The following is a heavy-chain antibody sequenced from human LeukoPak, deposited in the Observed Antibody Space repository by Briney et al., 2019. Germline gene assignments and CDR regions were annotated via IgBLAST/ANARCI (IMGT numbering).Heavy chain of an antibody. J-gene: IGHJ6*02. Sequence: EASVKVSCKASGYTFTSYGISWVRQAPGQGLEWMGWISAYNGNTNYAQKLQGRVTMTTDTSTSTAYMELRSLRSDDTALYYCARPPPTLWFGELRGYYYGMDVWGQGTTVTVSS. CDR1: GYTFTSYG. CDR3: ARPPPTLWFGELRGYYYGMDV. V-gene: IGHV1-18*01. CDR2: ISAYNGNT. D-gene: IGHD3-10*01.